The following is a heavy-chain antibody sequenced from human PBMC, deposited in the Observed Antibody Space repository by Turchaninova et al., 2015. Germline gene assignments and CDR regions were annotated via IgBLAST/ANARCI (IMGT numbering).Heavy chain of an antibody. D-gene: IGHD3-10*01. CDR1: GGTISNYY. CDR2: MYNSGST. J-gene: IGHJ4*02. Sequence: QVQLRESGPGRVKPSEPLSLPCTFSGGTISNYYWGWVRHPPGKGLEWIGYMYNSGSTNYNPSLKSRVTIAVDTSKNQFSLKLSSVTAADTAVYYCVRSLDYYGSGSYYVYWGQGTLVTVSS. CDR3: VRSLDYYGSGSYYVY. V-gene: IGHV4-59*01.